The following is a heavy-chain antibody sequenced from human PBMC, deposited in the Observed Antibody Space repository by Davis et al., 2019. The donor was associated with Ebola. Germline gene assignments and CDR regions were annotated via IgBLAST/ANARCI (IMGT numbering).Heavy chain of an antibody. CDR2: IWYDGSNK. J-gene: IGHJ6*02. V-gene: IGHV3-33*01. CDR1: GFTFSSYG. CDR3: AREDIRFLEWLYEYYGMDV. Sequence: GGSLRLSCAASGFTFSSYGMHWVRQAPGKGLEWVAVIWYDGSNKYYADSVKGRFTISRDNSKNTLYLQMNSLRAEDTAVYYCAREDIRFLEWLYEYYGMDVWGQGTTVTVSS. D-gene: IGHD3-3*01.